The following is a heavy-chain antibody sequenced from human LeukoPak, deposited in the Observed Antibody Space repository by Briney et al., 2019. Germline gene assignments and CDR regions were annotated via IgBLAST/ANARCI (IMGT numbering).Heavy chain of an antibody. CDR3: ARDRSQYDFWSGSYGMDV. Sequence: SETLSLTCTVSGGSISSGGYYWNWIRQHPGKGLEWIGYIYYSGSTYYNPSLKSRVTISADTSKNQFSLKLSSVTAADTAVYYCARDRSQYDFWSGSYGMDVWGQGTTVTVSS. D-gene: IGHD3-3*01. CDR2: IYYSGST. CDR1: GGSISSGGYY. V-gene: IGHV4-31*03. J-gene: IGHJ6*02.